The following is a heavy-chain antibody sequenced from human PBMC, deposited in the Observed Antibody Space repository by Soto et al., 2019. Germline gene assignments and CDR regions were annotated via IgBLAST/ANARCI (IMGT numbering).Heavy chain of an antibody. CDR2: IIPIFGTA. Sequence: GASVKVSCKASGGTFSSYAISWVRQAPGRGLEWMGGIIPIFGTANYAQKFQGRVTITADESTSTAYMELSSLRSEDTAVYYCARGYCSGGSCYYYGMDVWGQGTTVTVSS. J-gene: IGHJ6*02. CDR3: ARGYCSGGSCYYYGMDV. CDR1: GGTFSSYA. V-gene: IGHV1-69*13. D-gene: IGHD2-15*01.